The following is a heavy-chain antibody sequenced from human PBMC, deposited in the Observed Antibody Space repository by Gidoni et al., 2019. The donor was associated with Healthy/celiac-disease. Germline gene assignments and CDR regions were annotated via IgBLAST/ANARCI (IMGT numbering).Heavy chain of an antibody. CDR2: INPSGGST. CDR3: ARAKIPSDIVVVVAAPYYFDY. V-gene: IGHV1-46*03. CDR1: GYTFTSYY. D-gene: IGHD2-15*01. Sequence: QVQLVQSGAEVKKPGASVKVSCKASGYTFTSYYMHWVRQAPGQGLEWMGIINPSGGSTSYAQKFQGRVTMTRDTSTSTVYMELSSLRSEDTAVYYCARAKIPSDIVVVVAAPYYFDYWGQGTLVTVSS. J-gene: IGHJ4*02.